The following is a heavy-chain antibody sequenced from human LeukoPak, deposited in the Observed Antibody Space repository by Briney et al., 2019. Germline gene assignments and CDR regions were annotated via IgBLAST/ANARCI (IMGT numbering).Heavy chain of an antibody. Sequence: GESLKISCKGSGYSFTRYWIGWVRQMPGKGLGWMGIIYPGDSDTSYSPSFQGQDTISADKSISTAYLQWSSLKASDTAMYYCARSAVAGTSGAFDIWGQGTMVTVSS. D-gene: IGHD6-19*01. V-gene: IGHV5-51*01. CDR1: GYSFTRYW. CDR3: ARSAVAGTSGAFDI. J-gene: IGHJ3*02. CDR2: IYPGDSDT.